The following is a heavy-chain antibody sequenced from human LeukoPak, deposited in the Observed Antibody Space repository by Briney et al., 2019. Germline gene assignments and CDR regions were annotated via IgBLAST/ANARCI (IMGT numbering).Heavy chain of an antibody. CDR3: ARPPDYGDFFFDY. CDR1: GFTFSSYV. CDR2: ISYDGSNK. V-gene: IGHV3-30-3*01. Sequence: GGSLRLSCAASGFTFSSYVMHWVRQAPGKGREWVAVISYDGSNKYYADCVKGRFTISRDNSKNTLYLQMNSLRAEDTAVYYCARPPDYGDFFFDYWGQGTLVTVPS. J-gene: IGHJ4*02. D-gene: IGHD4-17*01.